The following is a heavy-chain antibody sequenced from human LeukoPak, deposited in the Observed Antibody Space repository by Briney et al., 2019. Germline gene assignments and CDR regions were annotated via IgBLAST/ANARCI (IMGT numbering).Heavy chain of an antibody. Sequence: GGSLRLSCAASGFTFSSYAMSWVRQAPGKGLEWVSALSGSGRRTNYADSVKGRFTISRDNSKNTMYLQMNSLRAEDTAVYYCAKDSKSASGADYWGQGTLVTVSS. CDR1: GFTFSSYA. CDR2: LSGSGRRT. D-gene: IGHD6-13*01. J-gene: IGHJ4*02. CDR3: AKDSKSASGADY. V-gene: IGHV3-23*01.